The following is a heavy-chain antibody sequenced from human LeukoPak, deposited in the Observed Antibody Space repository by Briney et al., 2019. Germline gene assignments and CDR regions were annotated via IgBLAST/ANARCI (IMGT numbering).Heavy chain of an antibody. D-gene: IGHD5-12*01. CDR3: ARLGSPEWLLYYFDC. V-gene: IGHV1-2*02. Sequence: VASVKVSCKASGYTFTGYYMHWVRQAPGQGLEWMGWINPNSGGTNYAQKFQGRVTMTRDTSISTAYMELSRLRSDDTAVYYCARLGSPEWLLYYFDCWGQGTLVTVSS. CDR1: GYTFTGYY. J-gene: IGHJ4*02. CDR2: INPNSGGT.